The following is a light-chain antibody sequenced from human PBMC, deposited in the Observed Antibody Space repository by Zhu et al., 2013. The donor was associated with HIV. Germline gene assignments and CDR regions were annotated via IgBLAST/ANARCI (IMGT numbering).Light chain of an antibody. CDR2: WAS. V-gene: IGKV4-1*01. J-gene: IGKJ4*01. CDR3: QQRGKWPPELT. CDR1: QSVLYSPNSRDY. Sequence: DIVMTQSPDSLAVSLGERATINCRSSQSVLYSPNSRDYLAWYQQKPGQPPKLLIYWASTRESGVPDRFSGSGSGTDFTLTINSLQPEDVAVYYCQQRGKWPPELTFGGGTKVEIK.